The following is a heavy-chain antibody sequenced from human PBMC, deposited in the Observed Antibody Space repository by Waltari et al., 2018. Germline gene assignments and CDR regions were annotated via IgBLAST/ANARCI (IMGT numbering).Heavy chain of an antibody. V-gene: IGHV1-18*01. CDR2: ISVYNGKT. D-gene: IGHD6-19*01. CDR1: GFTFPCYG. CDR3: ARREAVAGLDY. J-gene: IGHJ4*02. Sequence: QVHLVQSGAVVKEPGDSLKVSCKASGFTFPCYGVTWVRQAPGQGLEWMGWISVYNGKTDYAQNFRGRVTMTAETSTNTAYMELRSLRSDDTAVYYCARREAVAGLDYWGQGTLVTVSS.